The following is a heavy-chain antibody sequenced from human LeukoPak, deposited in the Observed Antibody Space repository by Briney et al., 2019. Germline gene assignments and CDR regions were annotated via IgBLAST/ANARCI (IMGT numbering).Heavy chain of an antibody. CDR3: ARDHGSSSPFDY. V-gene: IGHV3-21*01. CDR2: ISSSSSYI. CDR1: GFTFSSYS. Sequence: GGSLRLSCAASGFTFSSYSMNWVRQAPGKGLEWVSSISSSSSYIYYADSVKGRFTISRDNAKNSLYLQMNSLRAEDTAVYYCARDHGSSSPFDYWGQGTLVTVSS. D-gene: IGHD6-6*01. J-gene: IGHJ4*02.